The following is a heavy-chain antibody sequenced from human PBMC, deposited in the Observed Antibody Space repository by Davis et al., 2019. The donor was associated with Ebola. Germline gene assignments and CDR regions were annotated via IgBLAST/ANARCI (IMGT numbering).Heavy chain of an antibody. J-gene: IGHJ4*02. CDR2: ISHDGSNK. D-gene: IGHD4-23*01. CDR3: AKDSLYGGNSGYFDY. CDR1: GFSFSRYG. V-gene: IGHV3-30*18. Sequence: PGGSLRLSCAVSGFSFSRYGMHWVRQAPGKGLEWVGVISHDGSNKEYVDSVKGRFTISRDNSKSTLYLQMNSLRAEDTAVYYCAKDSLYGGNSGYFDYWGQGTLVTVSS.